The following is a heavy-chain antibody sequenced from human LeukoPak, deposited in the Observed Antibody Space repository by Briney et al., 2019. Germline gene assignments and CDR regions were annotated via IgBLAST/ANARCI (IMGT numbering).Heavy chain of an antibody. V-gene: IGHV3-43*02. CDR2: ISGDGSST. Sequence: GGSLRLSCAASGFTFDDSAMHWVRQAPGKGLEWVSLISGDGSSTYYTDSVKGRFTISRDNAKNSLYLQMNSLRAEDTAVYYCARDLLPGGQGTLVTISS. CDR1: GFTFDDSA. J-gene: IGHJ4*02. CDR3: ARDLLP.